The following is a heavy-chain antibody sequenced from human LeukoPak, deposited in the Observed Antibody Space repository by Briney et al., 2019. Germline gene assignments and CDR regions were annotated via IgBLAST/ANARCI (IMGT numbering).Heavy chain of an antibody. J-gene: IGHJ4*02. CDR1: GGSISSGDYY. CDR3: ARDRYSSGWYGFDY. CDR2: IYYSGST. V-gene: IGHV4-30-4*01. Sequence: KPSETLSLTCTVSGGSISSGDYYWSWIRQPPGKGLEWIGYIYYSGSTYYNPSLKSRVTISVDTSKNQFSLKLSSETAADTAVYYCARDRYSSGWYGFDYWGQGTLVTVSS. D-gene: IGHD6-19*01.